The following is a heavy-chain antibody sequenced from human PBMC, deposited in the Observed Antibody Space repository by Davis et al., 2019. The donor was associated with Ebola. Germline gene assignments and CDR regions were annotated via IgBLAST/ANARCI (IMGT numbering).Heavy chain of an antibody. Sequence: PGGSLRLSCAVYGGSFSGYYWGWIRQPPGKGLEWIGEINHSGSTNYNPSLRSRVTISVDTSKNQFSLKLSAVTAADTAVYYCARGAGMDVWGKGTTVTVSS. CDR3: ARGAGMDV. CDR1: GGSFSGYY. J-gene: IGHJ6*04. CDR2: INHSGST. V-gene: IGHV4-34*01.